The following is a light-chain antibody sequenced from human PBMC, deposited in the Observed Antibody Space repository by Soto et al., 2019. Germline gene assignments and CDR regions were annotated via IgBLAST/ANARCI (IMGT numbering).Light chain of an antibody. CDR1: SSNIETNT. CDR3: AVWDDSLSGMV. CDR2: NNN. V-gene: IGLV1-44*01. J-gene: IGLJ2*01. Sequence: QSVLTQPPSASGTPGQRVTISCSGSSSNIETNTVDWYQHLPGTAPKVLIFNNNQRPSGVPDRFSGSKSGTSASLAISGLQSEDEADYYCAVWDDSLSGMVFGGGTKL.